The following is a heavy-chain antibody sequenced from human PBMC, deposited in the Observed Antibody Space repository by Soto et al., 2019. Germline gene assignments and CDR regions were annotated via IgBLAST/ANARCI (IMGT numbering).Heavy chain of an antibody. V-gene: IGHV1-18*01. CDR2: ISAYNGNT. Sequence: VKVSCKASGYTFTSDGISWVRQALGQGLEWMGWISAYNGNTNYAQKLQGRVTMTTDTSTSTAYMELRSLRSDDTAVYYCAREFRGYSGYDFDYWGQGTLVTVSS. CDR1: GYTFTSDG. J-gene: IGHJ4*02. CDR3: AREFRGYSGYDFDY. D-gene: IGHD5-12*01.